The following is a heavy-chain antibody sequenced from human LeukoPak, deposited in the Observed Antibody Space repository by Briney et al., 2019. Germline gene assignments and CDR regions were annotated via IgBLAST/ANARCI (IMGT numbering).Heavy chain of an antibody. J-gene: IGHJ3*02. Sequence: GGSLRLSCAASGFTLSSYSMNWVRQAPGRGLEWVSYISSSSSTIYYADSVKGRFTISRDNAKNSLYLQMNSLRAEDTAVYYCAGEWGTYDSSGDAFDIWGQGTMVTVSS. D-gene: IGHD3-22*01. CDR3: AGEWGTYDSSGDAFDI. CDR1: GFTLSSYS. V-gene: IGHV3-48*01. CDR2: ISSSSSTI.